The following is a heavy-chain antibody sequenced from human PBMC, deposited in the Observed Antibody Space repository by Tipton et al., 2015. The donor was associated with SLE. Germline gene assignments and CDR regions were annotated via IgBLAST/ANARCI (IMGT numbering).Heavy chain of an antibody. CDR2: ISWNGDST. V-gene: IGHV3-9*01. D-gene: IGHD1-1*01. Sequence: SLRLSCAVSGFTFDVSVHDSAMHWVRQVPGKGLEWVSGISWNGDSTNYADSVKGRFIISRNNARKSLFLQMNSLRPEDTALYYCVKDMDSFGSKSTLEYWGQGTLVTVSS. CDR1: GFTFDVSVHDSA. CDR3: VKDMDSFGSKSTLEY. J-gene: IGHJ4*02.